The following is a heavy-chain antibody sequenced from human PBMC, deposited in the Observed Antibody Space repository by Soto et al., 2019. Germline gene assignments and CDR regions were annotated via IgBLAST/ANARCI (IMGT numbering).Heavy chain of an antibody. V-gene: IGHV3-30-3*01. D-gene: IGHD5-12*01. J-gene: IGHJ6*02. CDR1: GFTFSSYA. Sequence: QVQLVESGGGVVQPGRSLRLSCAASGFTFSSYAMHWVRQAPGKGLEWVAVISYDGSNKYYADSVKGRFTISRDNSKNTLYLQMNSLRGEDTAVYYCARDLVATFTPYCYGMDVWGQGTTVTVSS. CDR2: ISYDGSNK. CDR3: ARDLVATFTPYCYGMDV.